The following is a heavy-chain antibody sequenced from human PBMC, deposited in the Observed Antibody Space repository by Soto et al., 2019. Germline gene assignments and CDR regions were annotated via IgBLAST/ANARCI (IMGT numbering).Heavy chain of an antibody. CDR3: AKDHYQVPPERMDV. Sequence: QVKLVESGGGVVQPGRSLRLSCAASGFNFNTYGMHWVRQAPGKGLEWVAVISYDGSEKYYADSVKGRFTISRDNSKNTLYLQMNSLRADDTAMYYCAKDHYQVPPERMDVWGQGTPVTVSS. J-gene: IGHJ6*02. D-gene: IGHD2-2*01. CDR1: GFNFNTYG. V-gene: IGHV3-30*18. CDR2: ISYDGSEK.